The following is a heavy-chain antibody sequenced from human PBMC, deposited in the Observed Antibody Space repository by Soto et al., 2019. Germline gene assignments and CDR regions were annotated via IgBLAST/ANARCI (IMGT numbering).Heavy chain of an antibody. CDR1: GGSIGSSSYY. CDR3: ARQPRILTVYSGPLDY. J-gene: IGHJ4*02. V-gene: IGHV4-39*01. CDR2: IYYSGST. Sequence: PSETLSLTCTVSGGSIGSSSYYWGWIRQPPGKGLEWIGSIYYSGSTYYNPSLKSRVTISVDTSKNQFSLKLSSVTAADTAVYYCARQPRILTVYSGPLDYWGQGTLVTVSS. D-gene: IGHD3-9*01.